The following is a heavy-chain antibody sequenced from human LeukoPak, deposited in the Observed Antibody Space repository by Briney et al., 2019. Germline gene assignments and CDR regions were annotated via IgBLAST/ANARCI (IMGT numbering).Heavy chain of an antibody. CDR3: ARGPPYGSGKFGPSDY. CDR1: GFTVSSNY. Sequence: GGSLRLSCAASGFTVSSNYMSWVRQAPGKGLEWVSVIYSGGSTYYADSVKGRFTISRDNSKNTLYLQMNSLRAEDTGVYYCARGPPYGSGKFGPSDYWGQGTLVTVSS. D-gene: IGHD3-10*01. J-gene: IGHJ4*02. V-gene: IGHV3-53*01. CDR2: IYSGGST.